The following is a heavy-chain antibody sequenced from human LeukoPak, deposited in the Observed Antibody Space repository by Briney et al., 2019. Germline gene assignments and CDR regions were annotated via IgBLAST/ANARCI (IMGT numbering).Heavy chain of an antibody. J-gene: IGHJ3*02. CDR2: IYYSGST. Sequence: SETLSLTCTVSGGSISSSSYYWGWIRQPPGKGLEWIGSIYYSGSTYYNPSLKSRVTISVNTSKNQFSLKLSSVTAADTAVYYCARTHYDSSGVIAFDIWGQGTMVTVSS. CDR1: GGSISSSSYY. V-gene: IGHV4-39*07. D-gene: IGHD3-22*01. CDR3: ARTHYDSSGVIAFDI.